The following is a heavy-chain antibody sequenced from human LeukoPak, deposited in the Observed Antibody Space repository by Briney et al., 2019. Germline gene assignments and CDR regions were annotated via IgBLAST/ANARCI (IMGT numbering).Heavy chain of an antibody. CDR1: GGSISSYY. V-gene: IGHV4-59*01. CDR3: AGRLWRRDGYNLSAFDI. Sequence: SETLSLTCTVSGGSISSYYWNWIRQPPGKELEWIGYIYYSGSTNYNPSLKSRVTISVDTSKNQFSLKLSSVTAADTAVYYCAGRLWRRDGYNLSAFDIWGQGTMVTVSS. D-gene: IGHD5-24*01. J-gene: IGHJ3*02. CDR2: IYYSGST.